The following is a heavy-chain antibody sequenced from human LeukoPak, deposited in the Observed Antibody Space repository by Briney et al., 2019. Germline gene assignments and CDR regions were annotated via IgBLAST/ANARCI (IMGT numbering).Heavy chain of an antibody. V-gene: IGHV3-21*01. CDR1: GFTFSSYN. Sequence: KTGGSLRLSRAASGFTFSSYNMNWVPQAPGKGLEWVSSINGGSTYINYADSVKGRFTISRDNAENSLYLQMSSLRAEDTAVYYCARVSLGNNYGSGSYDYWGQGTLVTVAS. CDR2: INGGSTYI. J-gene: IGHJ4*02. D-gene: IGHD3-10*01. CDR3: ARVSLGNNYGSGSYDY.